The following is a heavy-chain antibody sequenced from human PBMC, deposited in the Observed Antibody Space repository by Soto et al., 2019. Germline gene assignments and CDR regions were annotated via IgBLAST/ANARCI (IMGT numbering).Heavy chain of an antibody. CDR2: ILHTGGT. J-gene: IGHJ4*02. CDR3: ARLHFGEGFAY. CDR1: GGSISGGGFS. D-gene: IGHD3-10*01. Sequence: PSETLSLTCAVSGGSISGGGFSWSWIRQPPGKGLEWIGYILHTGGTQYNPSLKSRVSMSVDKSKNQFSLHLTSVTAADTAVYYCARLHFGEGFAYWRQGALVTVSS. V-gene: IGHV4-30-2*01.